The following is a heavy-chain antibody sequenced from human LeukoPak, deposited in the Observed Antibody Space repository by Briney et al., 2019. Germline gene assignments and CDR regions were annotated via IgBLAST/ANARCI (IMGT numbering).Heavy chain of an antibody. CDR2: ISSSSSYI. CDR1: GFTFSDYW. J-gene: IGHJ6*02. CDR3: AGSIAAAGTLYYGMDV. V-gene: IGHV3-21*01. D-gene: IGHD6-13*01. Sequence: PGGSLRLSCVASGFTFSDYWMSWVRQAPGKGLEWVSSISSSSSYIYYADSVKGRFTISRDNAKNSLYLQMNSLRAEDTAVYSCAGSIAAAGTLYYGMDVWGQGTTVTVSS.